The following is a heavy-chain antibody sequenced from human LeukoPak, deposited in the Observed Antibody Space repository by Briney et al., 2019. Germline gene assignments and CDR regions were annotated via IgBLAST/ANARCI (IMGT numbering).Heavy chain of an antibody. CDR1: SGSISTYY. D-gene: IGHD2-15*01. Sequence: SETLSLTCTVSSGSISTYYWSWIRQPPGKGREWIGYIYYSGSTGYNPSLKSRVTISVNTSKNPFSLNLSPVTAADTALYYCARFAATPPYYQYYYMDVWGKGTTVTISS. V-gene: IGHV4-59*01. CDR2: IYYSGST. J-gene: IGHJ6*03. CDR3: ARFAATPPYYQYYYMDV.